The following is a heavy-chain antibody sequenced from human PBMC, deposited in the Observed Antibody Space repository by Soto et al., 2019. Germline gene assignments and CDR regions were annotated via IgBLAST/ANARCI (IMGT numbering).Heavy chain of an antibody. V-gene: IGHV3-74*01. D-gene: IGHD6-19*01. Sequence: EVQLVESGGGLVQPGGSLRLSCAASGFTFSSYWMHWVRQAPGKGLVWVSRINSDGSSTSYADSVKGRFTISRDNAKNTLHLQMNSLRAEDTAVYYCARGSSGWYYYGMDVWGQGTTVTVSS. CDR2: INSDGSST. CDR3: ARGSSGWYYYGMDV. J-gene: IGHJ6*02. CDR1: GFTFSSYW.